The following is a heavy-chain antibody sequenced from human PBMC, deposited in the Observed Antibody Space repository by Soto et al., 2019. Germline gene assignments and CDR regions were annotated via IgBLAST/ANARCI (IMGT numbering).Heavy chain of an antibody. J-gene: IGHJ4*02. CDR3: ARDRNYEFDY. CDR1: GGSISSYY. V-gene: IGHV4-59*01. CDR2: IYYSGST. D-gene: IGHD4-4*01. Sequence: LSLTCTVSGGSISSYYWSWIRQPPGKGLEWIGYIYYSGSTNYNPSLKSRVTISVDTSKNQFSLKLSSVTAADTAVYYCARDRNYEFDYWGQGTLVTVSS.